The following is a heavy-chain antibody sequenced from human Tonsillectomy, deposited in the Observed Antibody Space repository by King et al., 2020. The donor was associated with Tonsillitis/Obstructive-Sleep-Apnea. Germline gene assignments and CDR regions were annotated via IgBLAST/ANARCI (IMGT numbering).Heavy chain of an antibody. D-gene: IGHD3-9*01. CDR2: ISYDGSNQ. Sequence: VQLVESGGGVVQPGRSLRLSCAASGFTFSNYAMHWVRQAPDKGLGWVAVISYDGSNQYYADSVKGRFTISRDTSKNTLYLQMNSLRADDTSVYYCAREGGLQYYFDYWGQGTLVTVSS. J-gene: IGHJ4*02. CDR1: GFTFSNYA. CDR3: AREGGLQYYFDY. V-gene: IGHV3-30*04.